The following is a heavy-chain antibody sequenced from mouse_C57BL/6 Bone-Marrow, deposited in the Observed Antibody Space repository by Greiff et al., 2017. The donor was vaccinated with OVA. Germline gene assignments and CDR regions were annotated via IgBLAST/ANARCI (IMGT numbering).Heavy chain of an antibody. V-gene: IGHV5-6*02. D-gene: IGHD4-1*01. Sequence: DVKLVESGGDLVKPGGSLKLSCAASGFTFSSYGMSWVRQTPDKRLEWVATISSGGSYTYYPDSVKGRFTISRDNAKNTLYLQMSSLKSEDTAMYYCASSNWEEFAYWGQGTLVTVSA. CDR3: ASSNWEEFAY. J-gene: IGHJ3*01. CDR2: ISSGGSYT. CDR1: GFTFSSYG.